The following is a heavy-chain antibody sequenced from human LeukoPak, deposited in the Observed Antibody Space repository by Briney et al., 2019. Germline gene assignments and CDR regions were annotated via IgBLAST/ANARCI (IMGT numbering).Heavy chain of an antibody. J-gene: IGHJ4*02. CDR2: ISYDGSSK. D-gene: IGHD2-2*01. CDR1: GFTFSAYG. CDR3: AKDVSLGYCSSTSCYAVL. Sequence: GGSLRLSCAASGFTFSAYGMHWVRQAPGKGLEWVAVISYDGSSKYYADSVKGRFTISRDNSKNTLYLQMNSLRAEDTAVYYCAKDVSLGYCSSTSCYAVLWGQGTLVTVSS. V-gene: IGHV3-30*18.